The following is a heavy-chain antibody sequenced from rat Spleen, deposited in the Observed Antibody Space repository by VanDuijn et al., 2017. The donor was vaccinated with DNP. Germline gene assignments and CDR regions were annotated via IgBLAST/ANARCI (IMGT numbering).Heavy chain of an antibody. J-gene: IGHJ2*01. V-gene: IGHV5-46*01. CDR2: ILISGTTA. CDR3: TRDTGDYFSALFDY. D-gene: IGHD1-6*01. Sequence: EVQLVESGGGLVQPGRSMKLSCEVSGFTFSSSPMAWVRQAPTKGLAWVATILISGTTAYYRDSVKGRFTVSRDNAKRTLYLQMNRLRSEDTATYYCTRDTGDYFSALFDYWGQGVMVTVSS. CDR1: GFTFSSSP.